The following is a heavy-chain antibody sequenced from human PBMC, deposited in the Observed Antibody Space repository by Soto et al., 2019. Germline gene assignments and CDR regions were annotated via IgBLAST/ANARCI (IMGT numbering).Heavy chain of an antibody. D-gene: IGHD6-13*01. CDR2: IYYSGST. CDR1: GGSISSYY. Sequence: SETLSLTCTVSGGSISSYYWSWIRQPPGKGLEWIGYIYYSGSTNYNPSLKSRVTISVDTSKNQFSLKLSSVTAADTAVYYCARAQVQYSSSWYRFDYWGQGTLVTVSS. J-gene: IGHJ4*02. V-gene: IGHV4-59*01. CDR3: ARAQVQYSSSWYRFDY.